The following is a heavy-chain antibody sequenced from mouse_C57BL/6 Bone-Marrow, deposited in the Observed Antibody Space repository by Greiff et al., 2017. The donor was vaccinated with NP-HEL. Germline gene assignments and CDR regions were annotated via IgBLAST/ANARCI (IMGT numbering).Heavy chain of an antibody. CDR3: ARLGGWLLPFAY. D-gene: IGHD2-3*01. V-gene: IGHV1-22*01. CDR1: GYTFTDYN. Sequence: VQLQQSGPELVKPGASVKMSCKASGYTFTDYNMHWVKQSHGKSLEWIGYINPNNGGTSYNQKFKGKATLTVNKSSSTAYMELRSLTSEDSAVDYCARLGGWLLPFAYWGQGTLVTVSA. J-gene: IGHJ3*01. CDR2: INPNNGGT.